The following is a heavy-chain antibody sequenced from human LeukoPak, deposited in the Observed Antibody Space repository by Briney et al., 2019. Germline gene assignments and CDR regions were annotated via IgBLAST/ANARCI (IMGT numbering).Heavy chain of an antibody. Sequence: RGSLRLSCAASGFTFSSYAMSWVRRAPGKGLEWVSAISGSGGSTYYADSVKGRFTISRDNSKNTLYLQMNSLRAEDTAVYYCANHALAARPPYYYYYYMDVWGKGTTVTVSS. CDR1: GFTFSSYA. CDR2: ISGSGGST. CDR3: ANHALAARPPYYYYYYMDV. D-gene: IGHD6-6*01. J-gene: IGHJ6*03. V-gene: IGHV3-23*01.